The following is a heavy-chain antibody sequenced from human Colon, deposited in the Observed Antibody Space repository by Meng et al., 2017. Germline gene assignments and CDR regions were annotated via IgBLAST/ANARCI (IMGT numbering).Heavy chain of an antibody. CDR3: ARDYRQWLTKYYFEW. V-gene: IGHV3-30*01. CDR1: GFSFSHYA. CDR2: ITYDGKFK. Sequence: GESLKISCVASGFSFSHYAMHWVRQASGEGLEWVAGITYDGKFKFYGDSVKGRFNISRDDSKSTVHLQMDSLRPEDTAVYYCARDYRQWLTKYYFEWWGPGMGVTVSS. D-gene: IGHD6-19*01. J-gene: IGHJ4*02.